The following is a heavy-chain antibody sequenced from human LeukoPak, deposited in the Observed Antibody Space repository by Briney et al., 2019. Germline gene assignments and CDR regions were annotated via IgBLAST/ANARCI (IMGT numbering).Heavy chain of an antibody. V-gene: IGHV4-34*01. CDR2: IYYSGST. D-gene: IGHD3-3*01. J-gene: IGHJ4*02. CDR3: ARILRFLEWLSPTSFDY. Sequence: SETLSLTCAVYGGSFSGYYWSWIRQPPGKGLEWIGSIYYSGSTYYNPSLKGRVTISVDTSKNQFSLKLSSVTAADTAVYYCARILRFLEWLSPTSFDYWGQGTLVTVSS. CDR1: GGSFSGYY.